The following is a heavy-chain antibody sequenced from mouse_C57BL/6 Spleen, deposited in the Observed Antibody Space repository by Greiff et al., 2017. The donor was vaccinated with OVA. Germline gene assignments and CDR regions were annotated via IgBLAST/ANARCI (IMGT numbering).Heavy chain of an antibody. D-gene: IGHD2-2*01. V-gene: IGHV1-55*01. Sequence: QVQLQQPGAELVKPGASVTMSCKASGYTFTSYWITWVKQRPGQGLEWIGDIYPGSGSTNYNEKFKSKATLTVDTSSSTAYMQLSSLTSEDSAVYYCARNYGYDEGFAYWGHGTLVTVSA. J-gene: IGHJ3*01. CDR3: ARNYGYDEGFAY. CDR2: IYPGSGST. CDR1: GYTFTSYW.